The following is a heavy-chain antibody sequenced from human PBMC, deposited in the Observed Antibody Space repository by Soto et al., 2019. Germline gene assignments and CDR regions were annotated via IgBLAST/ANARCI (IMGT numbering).Heavy chain of an antibody. CDR3: VRENSYYGMDV. Sequence: EVQLVESGGGLVQPGGSLRLSCAASGFTFSSDDMHWVRQATGKGLEWVSAIGTAGDTYYPGSVKGRFTISRENAKNSLSLQMNSLRAGDTAVYYCVRENSYYGMDVWGQGTTVTVSS. D-gene: IGHD1-7*01. V-gene: IGHV3-13*04. CDR2: IGTAGDT. CDR1: GFTFSSDD. J-gene: IGHJ6*02.